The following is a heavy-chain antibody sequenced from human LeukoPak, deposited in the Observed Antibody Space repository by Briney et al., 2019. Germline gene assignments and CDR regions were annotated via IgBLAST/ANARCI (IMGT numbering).Heavy chain of an antibody. CDR1: GFTFSTFA. D-gene: IGHD3-10*02. V-gene: IGHV3-23*01. CDR3: AELGITMIGGV. CDR2: IFPSGGEI. J-gene: IGHJ6*04. Sequence: GGSLRLSCAASGFTFSTFAMIWVRQSPGKGLEWVSSIFPSGGEIHYADSVRGRFTISRDNSKSTLSLQMNSLRAEDTAVYYCAELGITMIGGVWGKGTTVTISS.